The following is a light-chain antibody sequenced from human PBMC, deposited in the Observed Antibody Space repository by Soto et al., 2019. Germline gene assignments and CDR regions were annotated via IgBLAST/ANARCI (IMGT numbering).Light chain of an antibody. Sequence: QSVLTQPPSVSAAPGQPVTISCSGSSSNIGNSYVSWYQQLPGTAPKLLLYDNDKRPSGIPDRFSGSKSGTAATLGITGLQTGDEADYYCGTWDSSLRSVVFGGGTKLTVL. CDR2: DND. V-gene: IGLV1-51*01. CDR1: SSNIGNSY. CDR3: GTWDSSLRSVV. J-gene: IGLJ2*01.